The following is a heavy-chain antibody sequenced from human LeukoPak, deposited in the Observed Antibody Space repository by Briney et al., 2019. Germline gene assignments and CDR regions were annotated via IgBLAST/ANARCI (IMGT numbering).Heavy chain of an antibody. J-gene: IGHJ6*02. D-gene: IGHD6-19*01. CDR3: ARGPRYSSGWYSGSWYYGMDV. CDR2: INHSGST. V-gene: IGHV4-34*01. Sequence: PSETLSLTCAVYGGSLSGYYWSWIRQPPGKGLEWIGEINHSGSTNYNPSLKSRVTISVDTSKNQFSLKLSSVTAADTAVYYCARGPRYSSGWYSGSWYYGMDVWGQGTTVTVSS. CDR1: GGSLSGYY.